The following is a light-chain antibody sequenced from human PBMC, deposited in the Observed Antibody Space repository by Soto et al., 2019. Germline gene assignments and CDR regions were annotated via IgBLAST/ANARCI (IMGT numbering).Light chain of an antibody. CDR2: GNS. Sequence: QSVLTQPPSVSGAPGQRVTISCTGSSSNIGAGYDVHWYQHLPGTAPKLLIYGNSNRPSGVPDRFSGSKSGTSASLAITGRQAEDEGDYYCQSYDSSLSVGFGGGTKLTVL. CDR3: QSYDSSLSVG. V-gene: IGLV1-40*01. J-gene: IGLJ2*01. CDR1: SSNIGAGYD.